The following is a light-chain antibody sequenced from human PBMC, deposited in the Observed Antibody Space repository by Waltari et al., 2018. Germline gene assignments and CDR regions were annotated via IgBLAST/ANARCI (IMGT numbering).Light chain of an antibody. Sequence: DIVMTQSPDSLTVALGERATLNCRSSHSLLWGSGSNYLAWYQQKPGQPPKLLISWASTRESGVPDRFSGSGSGTDFALTITRLQSEDVATYYCQQYFGIPSFGQGTKLEI. CDR2: WAS. CDR3: QQYFGIPS. V-gene: IGKV4-1*01. CDR1: HSLLWGSGSNY. J-gene: IGKJ2*01.